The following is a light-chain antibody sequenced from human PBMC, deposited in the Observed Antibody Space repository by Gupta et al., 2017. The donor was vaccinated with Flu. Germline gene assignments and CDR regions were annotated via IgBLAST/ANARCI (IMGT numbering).Light chain of an antibody. V-gene: IGLV2-18*02. J-gene: IGLJ2*01. CDR1: SSDGETYNR. Sequence: QSVTISCTGSSSDGETYNRVSWYQQPPGSVPKLMIYEVTNRPSGVPDRFSGSKYGNTASLXIXGLQAEXEADYYCSSFTTNTVIFGGGTKLTVL. CDR2: EVT. CDR3: SSFTTNTVI.